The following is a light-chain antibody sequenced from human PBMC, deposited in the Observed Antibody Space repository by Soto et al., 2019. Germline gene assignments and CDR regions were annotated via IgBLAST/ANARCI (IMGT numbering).Light chain of an antibody. CDR3: CSYAGTSTMV. J-gene: IGLJ2*01. Sequence: QSALTQPASVSGSPGQSITISCTGTSSYVGSYNLVSWYQQHPGKAPKLMIYEVTKRPSGVSNRFSGSKSGNTASLTISGLQAEDEADYYCCSYAGTSTMVFGGGTKLTVL. CDR2: EVT. CDR1: SSYVGSYNL. V-gene: IGLV2-23*02.